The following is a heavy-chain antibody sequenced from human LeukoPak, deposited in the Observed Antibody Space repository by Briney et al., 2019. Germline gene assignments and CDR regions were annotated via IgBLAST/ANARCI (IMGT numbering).Heavy chain of an antibody. V-gene: IGHV3-7*01. D-gene: IGHD5-12*01. J-gene: IGHJ4*02. CDR1: GFSFSAAW. Sequence: GGSLRLSCEASGFSFSAAWMTWVRQAPGKGLEWVATIKNDGSDKYYVDSVKGRFTLSRDNAKNSVYLQMNSLRVEDTAVYYCVNLGYSDGGQGTLITVSS. CDR2: IKNDGSDK. CDR3: VNLGYSD.